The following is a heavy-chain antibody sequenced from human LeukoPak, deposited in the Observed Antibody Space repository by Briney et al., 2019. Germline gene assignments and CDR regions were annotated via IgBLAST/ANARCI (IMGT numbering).Heavy chain of an antibody. CDR2: ISTSNGNT. CDR3: ARGGYSSGYGP. Sequence: ASVKVSCKASGYTFTTYDITWVRPAPGQGLEWMGWISTSNGNTNYAQKLQGRVTLTTDTSTNTAYMDLRGLASDDTAVYYCARGGYSSGYGPWGQGTLVTVSS. V-gene: IGHV1-18*01. CDR1: GYTFTTYD. J-gene: IGHJ5*02. D-gene: IGHD5-18*01.